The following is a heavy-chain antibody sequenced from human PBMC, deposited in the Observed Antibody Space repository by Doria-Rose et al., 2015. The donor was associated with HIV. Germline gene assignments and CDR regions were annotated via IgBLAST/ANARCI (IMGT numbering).Heavy chain of an antibody. CDR1: GVSLSSPGMG. V-gene: IGHV2-26*01. CDR2: IFSDDER. J-gene: IGHJ4*02. CDR3: ARIKSSRWYHKYYFDF. D-gene: IGHD6-13*01. Sequence: SGPVLVKPTETLTLTCTVSGVSLSSPGMGVSWIRQPPGKALEWLANIFSDDERYYKTSLKSRLTISRCTSKSQVVLTMTDIDPVDTATYYCARIKSSRWYHKYYFDFWGQGTLVIVSA.